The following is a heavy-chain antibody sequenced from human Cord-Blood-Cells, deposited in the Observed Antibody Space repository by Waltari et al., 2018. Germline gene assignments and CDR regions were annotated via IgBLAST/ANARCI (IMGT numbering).Heavy chain of an antibody. D-gene: IGHD5-12*01. CDR1: GFTVSSNY. J-gene: IGHJ4*02. CDR2: IDGGGRT. CDR3: ARQCLNSCYAYDY. Sequence: EVQLVESGGGLIQPGGSLRLSCAASGFTVSSNYMSWVRQAPGKGMVGVSVIDGGGRTYNADSVKVRFTISRDNSKNTLYLQMNSLRAEDTAVYYCARQCLNSCYAYDYWGQGTLVTVSS. V-gene: IGHV3-53*01.